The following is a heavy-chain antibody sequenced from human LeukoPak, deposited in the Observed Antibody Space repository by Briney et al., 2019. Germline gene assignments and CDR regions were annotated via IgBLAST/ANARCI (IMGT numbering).Heavy chain of an antibody. V-gene: IGHV1-69*05. Sequence: SVKVSCKASGGTFSGYAISWVRQAPGQGLEWMGGIIPIFGTANYAQKFQGRVTITTDESTSTAYMELSSLRSEDTAVYYCARSASYSNYGAYYYYYYMDVWGKGTTVTVSS. CDR3: ARSASYSNYGAYYYYYYMDV. D-gene: IGHD4-11*01. CDR2: IIPIFGTA. J-gene: IGHJ6*03. CDR1: GGTFSGYA.